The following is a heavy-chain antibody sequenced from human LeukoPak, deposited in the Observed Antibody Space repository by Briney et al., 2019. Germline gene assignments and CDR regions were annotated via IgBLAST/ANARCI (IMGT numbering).Heavy chain of an antibody. CDR2: ISYDGSNK. CDR1: GFTFSSYA. Sequence: GGSLRLSCAASGFTFSSYAMHWVRQAPGKGLEWVAVISYDGSNKYYADSVKGRSTISRDNSKNTLYLQMNSLRAEDTAVYYCAGFGELPFDYWGQGTLVTVSS. D-gene: IGHD3-10*01. CDR3: AGFGELPFDY. J-gene: IGHJ4*02. V-gene: IGHV3-30-3*01.